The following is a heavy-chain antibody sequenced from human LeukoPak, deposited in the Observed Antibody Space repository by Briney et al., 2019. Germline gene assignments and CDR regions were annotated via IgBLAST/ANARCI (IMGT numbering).Heavy chain of an antibody. V-gene: IGHV3-30*04. CDR3: ARTHDYGVSRAAFDV. CDR2: ISDYGSNR. D-gene: IGHD4-17*01. J-gene: IGHJ3*01. CDR1: EFIFSDYA. Sequence: PGGSLRLSCAASEFIFSDYAMDWVRQAPGKGLEWVAIISDYGSNRYYADSVRGRFTISRDNSKNTLYLQMNNLRAEDTAVYYCARTHDYGVSRAAFDVWGQGTMVTVSS.